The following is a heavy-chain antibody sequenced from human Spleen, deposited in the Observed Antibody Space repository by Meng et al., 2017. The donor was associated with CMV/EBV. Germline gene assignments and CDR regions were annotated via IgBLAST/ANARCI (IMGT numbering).Heavy chain of an antibody. Sequence: AVYGGSFSGYDWSWIRQPPGKGLEWIGEINHSGSTNYNPSLKSRVTISVDTSKNQFSLKLSSVTAADTAVYYCARTRYDSSGSLIDPWGQGTLVTVSS. V-gene: IGHV4-34*01. CDR2: INHSGST. CDR3: ARTRYDSSGSLIDP. CDR1: GGSFSGYD. D-gene: IGHD3-22*01. J-gene: IGHJ5*02.